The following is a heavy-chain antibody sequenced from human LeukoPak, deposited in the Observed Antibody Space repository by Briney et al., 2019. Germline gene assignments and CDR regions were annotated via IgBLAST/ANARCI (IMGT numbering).Heavy chain of an antibody. CDR2: INPNSGDT. V-gene: IGHV1-2*02. J-gene: IGHJ4*02. D-gene: IGHD6-6*01. CDR1: GYTFTTYG. CDR3: TLEYSSSPGGY. Sequence: GASVKVSCKASGYTFTTYGISWVRQAPGQGLEWMGWINPNSGDTHYAQKFQGRVTMTRDTSISTVYMEVNRLRSDDTAVFYCTLEYSSSPGGYWGQGTLVIVSS.